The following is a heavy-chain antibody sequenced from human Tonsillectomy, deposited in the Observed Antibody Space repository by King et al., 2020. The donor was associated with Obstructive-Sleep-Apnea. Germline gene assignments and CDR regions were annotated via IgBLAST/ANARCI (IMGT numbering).Heavy chain of an antibody. D-gene: IGHD5-24*01. CDR3: ATGRDGYNLGPFDF. CDR2: INPNSGCT. V-gene: IGHV1-2*04. J-gene: IGHJ4*02. Sequence: VQLVQSGAEVKKPGASVKVSCKASGYTFTGYYMHWVRQAPGQGLEWMGLINPNSGCTNYAQKFQGWVTMTRDTSISTAYMELSRLKSDDTAVYYCATGRDGYNLGPFDFWGQGTLVTVSS. CDR1: GYTFTGYY.